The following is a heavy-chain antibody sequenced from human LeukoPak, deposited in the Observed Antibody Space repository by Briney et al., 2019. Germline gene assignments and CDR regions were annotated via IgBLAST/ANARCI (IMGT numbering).Heavy chain of an antibody. CDR1: RLTSSSYE. J-gene: IGHJ5*02. Sequence: GGSLTLPCAPSRLTSSSYEMKWVRQAPEKGLGWVSYISSSGNSILYADSGKGRFTIAKDNDKILLDLQMASLRAEDTVVYYCARVKSGQTSGWLYDLWGQGTLVTVSS. V-gene: IGHV3-48*03. CDR3: ARVKSGQTSGWLYDL. D-gene: IGHD6-19*01. CDR2: ISSSGNSI.